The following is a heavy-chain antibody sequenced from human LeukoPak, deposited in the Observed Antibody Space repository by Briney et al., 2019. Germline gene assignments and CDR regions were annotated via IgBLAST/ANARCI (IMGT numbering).Heavy chain of an antibody. CDR3: ARDLFVYSSGWRI. J-gene: IGHJ3*02. Sequence: PSETLSLTCTVSGGSISSYYWSWLRQPPGKGLEWIGYIYYSGSTNYNPSLKSRVTISVDTSKNQFSLKLISVTAADTAVCYCARDLFVYSSGWRIGGQGTMVTVSS. V-gene: IGHV4-59*01. CDR2: IYYSGST. CDR1: GGSISSYY. D-gene: IGHD6-19*01.